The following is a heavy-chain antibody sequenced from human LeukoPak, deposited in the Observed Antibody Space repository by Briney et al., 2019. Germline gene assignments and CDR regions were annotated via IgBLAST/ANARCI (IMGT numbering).Heavy chain of an antibody. CDR2: INHSGSI. CDR1: GGTFGGYY. Sequence: SETLSLTCAVYGGTFGGYYWTWIRQSPGKGPEWIGEINHSGSINYNPSLRRRVSISVDRSKNQFSLKLSSVTAADTAVYYCARLRSGSLDYWGQGTLVTVSS. V-gene: IGHV4-34*01. J-gene: IGHJ4*02. D-gene: IGHD1-26*01. CDR3: ARLRSGSLDY.